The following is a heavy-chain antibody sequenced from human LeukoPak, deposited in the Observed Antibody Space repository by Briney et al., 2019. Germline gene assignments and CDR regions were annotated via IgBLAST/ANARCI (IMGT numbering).Heavy chain of an antibody. Sequence: GGSLRLSCGGSGFTFSRYWMSWVRQAPGKGLEWVSSISSGSHYIHYADSMKGRFTISRVNAKNSLYLQMNSLRAEDTAVYYCARGFYSTRWGQGTLVTVSS. V-gene: IGHV3-21*01. CDR3: ARGFYSTR. CDR2: ISSGSHYI. D-gene: IGHD3-3*01. CDR1: GFTFSRYW. J-gene: IGHJ4*02.